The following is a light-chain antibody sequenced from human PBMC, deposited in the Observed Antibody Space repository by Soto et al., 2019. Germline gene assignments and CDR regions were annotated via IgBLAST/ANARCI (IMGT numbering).Light chain of an antibody. CDR2: LGP. CDR3: MQALQTLT. CDR1: QRLLHNNRYHY. V-gene: IGKV2-28*01. Sequence: DIVMTQSPLSLPVTPGEPASISCRSSQRLLHNNRYHYLDWYLQKPGQAPQLLIYLGPNRSCGVPDRCSGSGLGTDFTLKISRGEAEDVGVYYCMQALQTLTFGGGTKVESK. J-gene: IGKJ4*01.